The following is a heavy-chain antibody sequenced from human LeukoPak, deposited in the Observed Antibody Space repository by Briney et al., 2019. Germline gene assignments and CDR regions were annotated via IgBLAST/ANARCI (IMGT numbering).Heavy chain of an antibody. CDR2: INHSGST. J-gene: IGHJ4*02. CDR1: GGSFSGCY. V-gene: IGHV4-34*01. Sequence: SETLSLTCAVYGGSFSGCYWSWIRQPPGKGLEWIGEINHSGSTNYNPSLKSRVTISVDTSKNQFSLKLSSVTAADTAVYYCARGRGIAAAGTSLDYWGQGTLVTVSS. CDR3: ARGRGIAAAGTSLDY. D-gene: IGHD6-13*01.